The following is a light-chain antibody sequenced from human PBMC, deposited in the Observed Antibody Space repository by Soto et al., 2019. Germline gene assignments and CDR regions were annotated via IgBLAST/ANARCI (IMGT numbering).Light chain of an antibody. Sequence: DIQMTQSPSSLSASVGDRVTITCRASQSISSYLNWYQQKPGKAPKVLIYAASSLQSGVPSRFSGSGSGTDFTLTIRSLQPEDFATYYCQQSYSTPQTFGQGTKVEIK. V-gene: IGKV1-39*01. CDR3: QQSYSTPQT. CDR1: QSISSY. CDR2: AAS. J-gene: IGKJ1*01.